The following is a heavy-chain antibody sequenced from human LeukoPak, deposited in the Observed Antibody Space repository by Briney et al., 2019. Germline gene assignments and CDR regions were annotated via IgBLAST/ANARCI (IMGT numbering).Heavy chain of an antibody. CDR1: GGSISSGDYY. Sequence: NPSETLSLTCTVSGGSISSGDYYWSWIRQPPGKGLEWIGYIYYSGSTYYNSSLKSRVTISVDTSKNQFSLKLSSVTAADTAVYYCARDMENRYYDILTGYVVPNNWFDPWGQGTLVTVSS. V-gene: IGHV4-30-4*01. D-gene: IGHD3-9*01. CDR2: IYYSGST. CDR3: ARDMENRYYDILTGYVVPNNWFDP. J-gene: IGHJ5*02.